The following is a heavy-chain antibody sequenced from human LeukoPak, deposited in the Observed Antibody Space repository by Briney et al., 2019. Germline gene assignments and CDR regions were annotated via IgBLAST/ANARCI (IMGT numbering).Heavy chain of an antibody. CDR2: LSGSATST. Sequence: GGSLRLSCVASGFTFSNNAMSWVRQAPGKGLEWVSTLSGSATSTYYVDSVKGRFTISRDTSKNTLYLQMNSLRAEDTAVYYCAKGPGTIPAHIDYWGQGTLVTVSS. J-gene: IGHJ4*02. V-gene: IGHV3-23*01. CDR1: GFTFSNNA. CDR3: AKGPGTIPAHIDY. D-gene: IGHD3-3*01.